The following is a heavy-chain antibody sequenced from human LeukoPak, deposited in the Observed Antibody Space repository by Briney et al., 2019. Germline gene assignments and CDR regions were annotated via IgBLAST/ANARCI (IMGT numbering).Heavy chain of an antibody. CDR2: ISSSSSYI. J-gene: IGHJ5*02. Sequence: KPGGSLRLSCAASGFTFSSYSMHWVRQAPGKGLEWVSSISSSSSYIYYADSVKGRFPISRDNAKNSLYLQMNSLRAEDTAVYYCASTYYDFWSGYYTRLGLNWFDPWGQGTLVTVSS. CDR3: ASTYYDFWSGYYTRLGLNWFDP. CDR1: GFTFSSYS. V-gene: IGHV3-21*01. D-gene: IGHD3-3*01.